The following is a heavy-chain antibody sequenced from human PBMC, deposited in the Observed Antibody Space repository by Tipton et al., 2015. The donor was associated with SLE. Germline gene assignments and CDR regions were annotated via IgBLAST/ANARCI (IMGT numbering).Heavy chain of an antibody. D-gene: IGHD6-13*01. CDR3: ARVSSSTWYGNRFDP. CDR2: IYNSGTT. V-gene: IGHV4-31*03. J-gene: IGHJ5*02. CDR1: GGSISSGGYS. Sequence: TLSLTCTVSGGSISSGGYSWSWIRQHPGKGLEWIGNIYNSGTTYYTPSLKSRLTISIDTSKNQFSLNLDSVTAADTAVYYCARVSSSTWYGNRFDPWGQGTLVTVSS.